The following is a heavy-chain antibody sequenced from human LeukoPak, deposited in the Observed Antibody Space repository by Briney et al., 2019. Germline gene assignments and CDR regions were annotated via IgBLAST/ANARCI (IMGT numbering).Heavy chain of an antibody. J-gene: IGHJ4*02. CDR1: GYTFTSYG. D-gene: IGHD3-3*01. Sequence: ASVKVSCKASGYTFTSYGISWVRQAPGQGLEWMGWISAYNGNTNYAQKLQGRVTMTTDTSTSTAYMELRSLRSDDTAVYYCAREMGPLDDFWSGCFPYWGQGTLVTVSS. CDR2: ISAYNGNT. CDR3: AREMGPLDDFWSGCFPY. V-gene: IGHV1-18*01.